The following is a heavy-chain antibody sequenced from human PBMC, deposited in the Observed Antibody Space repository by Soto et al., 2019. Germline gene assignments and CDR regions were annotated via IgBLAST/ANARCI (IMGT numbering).Heavy chain of an antibody. J-gene: IGHJ4*02. V-gene: IGHV3-23*01. CDR2: IGGSGGT. CDR1: GFTFSSYA. Sequence: EVQLLESGGGPVQPGGSLRLSCAASGFTFSSYAMSWVRLAPGKGLEWFSSIGGSGGTYYADSVKGRFTISRDNSKNMLYLHLNSLRAEDTAMYYCAKGQGWSYYYDSWGQGTLVTVSS. CDR3: AKGQGWSYYYDS. D-gene: IGHD2-15*01.